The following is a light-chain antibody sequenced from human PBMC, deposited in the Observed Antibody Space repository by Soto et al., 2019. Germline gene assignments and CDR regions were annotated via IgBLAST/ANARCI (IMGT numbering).Light chain of an antibody. J-gene: IGKJ1*01. CDR2: GAS. Sequence: EIVMTQSPATLSVSPGEGATLSCRASQSVSSNLAWYQQKPGQAPRLLIYGASTRAAGIPARFTAGGSGTEFTLTISSLQSDDLAVYYCQQYDKWPRTFGQGTKVDIK. CDR1: QSVSSN. V-gene: IGKV3-15*01. CDR3: QQYDKWPRT.